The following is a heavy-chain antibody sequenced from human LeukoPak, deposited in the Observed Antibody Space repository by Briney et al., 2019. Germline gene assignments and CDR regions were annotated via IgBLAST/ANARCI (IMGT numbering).Heavy chain of an antibody. Sequence: GGSLRLSCAASGFTFSSYGMHWVRQAPGKGLEWVAVVSYDGTNKYYTDSVKGRFTISRDNSKNTLYLQINSLRAEDAALYYCAKCSLSGYLFAAFDIWGQGTMVSVSS. D-gene: IGHD3-3*01. V-gene: IGHV3-30*18. CDR1: GFTFSSYG. CDR2: VSYDGTNK. J-gene: IGHJ3*02. CDR3: AKCSLSGYLFAAFDI.